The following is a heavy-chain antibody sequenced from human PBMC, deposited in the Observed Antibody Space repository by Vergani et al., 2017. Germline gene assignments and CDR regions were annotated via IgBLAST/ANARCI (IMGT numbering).Heavy chain of an antibody. CDR3: ARDSVNPYYYDSSGCPGDY. Sequence: QVQLVQSGAEVKKPGASVKVSCEASGYTFTSYGISWVRQAPGQGLESMGWISAYNGNTNYAQKLQGRVTMTTDTSTSTAYMELRSLRSDDTAVYYCARDSVNPYYYDSSGCPGDYWGQGTLVTVSS. CDR1: GYTFTSYG. J-gene: IGHJ4*02. D-gene: IGHD3-22*01. CDR2: ISAYNGNT. V-gene: IGHV1-18*01.